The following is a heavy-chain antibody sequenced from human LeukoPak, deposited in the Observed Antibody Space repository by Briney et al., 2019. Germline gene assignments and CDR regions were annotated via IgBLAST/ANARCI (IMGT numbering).Heavy chain of an antibody. Sequence: SETLSLTCTVSGGSISSGDYYWSWIRQPPGKGLEWIGYIYYSGSTYYNPSLKSRVTISVDTSKNQFSLNLSSVTAADTAVYYCARDRPALFDYWGRGTLVTVSS. J-gene: IGHJ4*02. CDR2: IYYSGST. V-gene: IGHV4-30-4*08. CDR1: GGSISSGDYY. CDR3: ARDRPALFDY.